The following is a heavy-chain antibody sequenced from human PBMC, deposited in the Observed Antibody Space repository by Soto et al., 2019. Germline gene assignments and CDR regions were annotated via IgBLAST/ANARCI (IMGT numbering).Heavy chain of an antibody. CDR2: MNPKSGGA. D-gene: IGHD6-6*01. CDR1: GYTFTDYY. J-gene: IGHJ6*02. V-gene: IGHV1-2*02. CDR3: ARWESSSSSGEDYYYGMDV. Sequence: ASVKVSCKTSGYTFTDYYTHWVRQAPGQGLEWMGWMNPKSGGAYFAQKFQGRVTLTRDTSIGTAYIEVNSLTSDDTAVYYCARWESSSSSGEDYYYGMDVWGQGTTVTVSS.